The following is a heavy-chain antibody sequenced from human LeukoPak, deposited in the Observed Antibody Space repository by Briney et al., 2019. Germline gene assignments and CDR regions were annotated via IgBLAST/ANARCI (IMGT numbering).Heavy chain of an antibody. CDR3: ARDRYYGSGKLRYFDY. J-gene: IGHJ4*02. D-gene: IGHD3-10*01. CDR1: GGSISSYY. V-gene: IGHV4-59*01. CDR2: IYYSGST. Sequence: SETLSPTCTVSGGSISSYYWSWVRQPPGKGLEWIGCIYYSGSTNYNPSLKSRVTVPVDTSKNQFSLKLSSVTAADTAVYYCARDRYYGSGKLRYFDYWGQGTLVTVSS.